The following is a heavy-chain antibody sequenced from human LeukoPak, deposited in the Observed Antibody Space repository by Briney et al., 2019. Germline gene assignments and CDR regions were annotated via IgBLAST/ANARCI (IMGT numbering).Heavy chain of an antibody. D-gene: IGHD4/OR15-4a*01. J-gene: IGHJ4*02. Sequence: PSETLSLTCTVSGGSISSYYWSWIRQPPGKGPDWIGYIYYTGSTNYNPSLKSRVTISLDTSKNQVSLKLSSVAAADTAFYYCARGANVFQYWGQGILVSVSS. V-gene: IGHV4-59*01. CDR3: ARGANVFQY. CDR1: GGSISSYY. CDR2: IYYTGST.